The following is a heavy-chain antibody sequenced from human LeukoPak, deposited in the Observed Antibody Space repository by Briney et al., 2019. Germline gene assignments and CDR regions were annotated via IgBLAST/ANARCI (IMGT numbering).Heavy chain of an antibody. V-gene: IGHV3-7*01. J-gene: IGHJ4*02. CDR2: IKQDGSEK. D-gene: IGHD5-24*01. CDR1: GFTFSNYW. CDR3: EAVEMATIVSVY. Sequence: GGSLRLSCAGSGFTFSNYWMSWVRQAPGKGLEWVANIKQDGSEKYYVDSVKGRFTISRDNAKNSLYLQMNSLRAEDTAVYYCEAVEMATIVSVYWGQGTLVTVSS.